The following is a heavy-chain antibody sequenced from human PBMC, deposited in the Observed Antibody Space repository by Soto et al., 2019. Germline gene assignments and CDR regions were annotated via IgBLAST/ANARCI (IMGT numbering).Heavy chain of an antibody. Sequence: SQTLSLTCAISGDSVSSNSAAWNLIRQSPSRGLEWLGRTYYRSKWYNDYAVSVKSRITINPDTSKNQFSLQLNSVTPEDTAVYYCARDEQWLTNWFDPWGQGTLVTVSS. V-gene: IGHV6-1*01. CDR2: TYYRSKWYN. CDR1: GDSVSSNSAA. D-gene: IGHD6-19*01. J-gene: IGHJ5*02. CDR3: ARDEQWLTNWFDP.